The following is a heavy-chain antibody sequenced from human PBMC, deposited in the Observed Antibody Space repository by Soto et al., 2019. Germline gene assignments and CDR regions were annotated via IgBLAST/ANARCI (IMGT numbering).Heavy chain of an antibody. V-gene: IGHV4-34*01. J-gene: IGHJ2*01. CDR2: INHSGGT. Sequence: KGLEWIGEINHSGGTNYNPSLKSRVTISVDTSKNQFSLKRSSVTAADTVVYDCFFFQAEDGIRDVRSVSAFLLNRSSDL. CDR3: FFFQAEDGIRDVRSVSAFLLNRSSDL. D-gene: IGHD3-10*02.